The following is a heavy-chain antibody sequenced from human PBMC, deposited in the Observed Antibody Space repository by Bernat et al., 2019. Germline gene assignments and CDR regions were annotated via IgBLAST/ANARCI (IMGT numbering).Heavy chain of an antibody. CDR3: AREGNEYSSSWKRHHDY. V-gene: IGHV3-33*01. Sequence: QVQLVESGGGVVQPGRSLRLSCAASGFTFSSYGMHWVRQAPGKGLEWVAVIWYDGSNKYYADSVKGRFTISRDNSKNTLYLQKNSLRAEDTAVYYCAREGNEYSSSWKRHHDYWGQGTLVTVSS. J-gene: IGHJ4*02. D-gene: IGHD6-13*01. CDR2: IWYDGSNK. CDR1: GFTFSSYG.